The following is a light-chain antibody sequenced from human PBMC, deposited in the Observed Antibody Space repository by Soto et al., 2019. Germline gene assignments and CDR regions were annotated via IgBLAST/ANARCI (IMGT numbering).Light chain of an antibody. V-gene: IGKV1-5*03. Sequence: DIQMTQSPSALSASVGDRVTITCRASQRIDNYLTWYHQKPGKAPKLLIYKASTLKSGVPSRFSGSGSGTEFTLTISSLQPDDFATYYCQHYNSYSEAFGQGTKVDI. CDR3: QHYNSYSEA. CDR1: QRIDNY. CDR2: KAS. J-gene: IGKJ1*01.